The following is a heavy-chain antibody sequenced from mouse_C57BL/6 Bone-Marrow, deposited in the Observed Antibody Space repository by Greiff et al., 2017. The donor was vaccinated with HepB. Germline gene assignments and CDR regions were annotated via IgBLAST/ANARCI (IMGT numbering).Heavy chain of an antibody. CDR3: VRDSSGYDAYYYAMDY. D-gene: IGHD3-2*02. Sequence: EVQLQESGGGLVQPKGSLKLSCAASGFTFNTYAMHWVRQAPGKGLEWVARIRSKSSNYATYYADSVKDRFTISRDDSQSMHYLQMNNLKTEDTAMYYCVRDSSGYDAYYYAMDYWSQGTSVTVSS. CDR1: GFTFNTYA. V-gene: IGHV10-3*01. J-gene: IGHJ4*01. CDR2: IRSKSSNYAT.